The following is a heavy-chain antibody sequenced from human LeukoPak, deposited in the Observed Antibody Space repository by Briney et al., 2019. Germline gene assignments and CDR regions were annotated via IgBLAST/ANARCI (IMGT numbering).Heavy chain of an antibody. CDR3: ATRYNWNYLFDY. Sequence: SETLSLTCTVSGGSISSSSYYWDWIRQPPGKGLEWIGSIYYSGSTYYNPSLKSRVTISVDTSKNQFSLKLSSVTAADTAVYYCATRYNWNYLFDYWGQGTLVTVSS. CDR2: IYYSGST. CDR1: GGSISSSSYY. V-gene: IGHV4-39*01. D-gene: IGHD1-7*01. J-gene: IGHJ4*02.